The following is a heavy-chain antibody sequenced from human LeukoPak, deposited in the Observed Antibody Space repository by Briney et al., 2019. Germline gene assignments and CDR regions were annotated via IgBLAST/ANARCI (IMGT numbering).Heavy chain of an antibody. J-gene: IGHJ4*02. Sequence: GGSLRLSCAASGFTFSSDGMSWVRQAPGEGLEWVSSISGSGGSTYYADSVKGRSTISRDNSKNTLYLQMNSLRAEDTAVYYCAKDYFSGSWYTADSWGQGTLVTVSS. CDR2: ISGSGGST. V-gene: IGHV3-23*01. D-gene: IGHD2-2*02. CDR1: GFTFSSDG. CDR3: AKDYFSGSWYTADS.